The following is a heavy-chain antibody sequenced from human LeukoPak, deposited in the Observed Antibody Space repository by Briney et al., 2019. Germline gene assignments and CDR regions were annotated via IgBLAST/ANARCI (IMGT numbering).Heavy chain of an antibody. J-gene: IGHJ4*02. Sequence: GGSLRLSCAASGFTFSNYAMHWVRQALGKGLEYVSAISSNGGSTYYANSVKGRFTISRDISKNTLYLQMGSLRAEDMAVYYCARGRYSSSLFDYWGQGALVTVSS. CDR2: ISSNGGST. V-gene: IGHV3-64*01. CDR1: GFTFSNYA. D-gene: IGHD6-6*01. CDR3: ARGRYSSSLFDY.